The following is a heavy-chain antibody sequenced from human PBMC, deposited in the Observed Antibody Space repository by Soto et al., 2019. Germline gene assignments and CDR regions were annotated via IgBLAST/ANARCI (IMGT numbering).Heavy chain of an antibody. V-gene: IGHV1-69*12. Sequence: QVQLVQSGAEVKKPGSSVKVSCKASGGSLSNYGISWVRQAPGQGLEWMGAIIPVFGTPNYAQKFQDRVKITADESTTTVYMEVRSLTSEDTAVYYCARGDATKIVVPTYYDMDVWGQGTTVTVSS. CDR2: IIPVFGTP. CDR1: GGSLSNYG. D-gene: IGHD3-22*01. CDR3: ARGDATKIVVPTYYDMDV. J-gene: IGHJ6*02.